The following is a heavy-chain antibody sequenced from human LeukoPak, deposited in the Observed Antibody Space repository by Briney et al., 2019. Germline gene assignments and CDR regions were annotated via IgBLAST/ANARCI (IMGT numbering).Heavy chain of an antibody. Sequence: PGGSLRLSCAASGFTFDEYTMSWVRQVPGKGLEWVSGINWNGGSRGYADSVKGRFTISRDNAKNSLYLQMNSLRAEDTALYYCARSRHSYDSSGFPHYWGQGTLVTVSS. CDR1: GFTFDEYT. D-gene: IGHD3-22*01. V-gene: IGHV3-20*04. CDR3: ARSRHSYDSSGFPHY. CDR2: INWNGGSR. J-gene: IGHJ4*02.